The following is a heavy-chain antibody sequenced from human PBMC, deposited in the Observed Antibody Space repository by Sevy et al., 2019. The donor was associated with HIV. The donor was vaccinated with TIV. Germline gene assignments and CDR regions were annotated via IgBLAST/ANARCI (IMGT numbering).Heavy chain of an antibody. D-gene: IGHD2-2*01. Sequence: GGSLRLSCAASGFTFTSYAMSWVRQAPGKGLEWVSSISGSHGTPYYADSVKGRFTISRDNSKNTLYLQMSSLRAEDTAVYYCAKSEWGNIGFCTRSSCYPFDYWCQGTLVTVSS. J-gene: IGHJ4*02. V-gene: IGHV3-23*01. CDR1: GFTFTSYA. CDR2: ISGSHGTP. CDR3: AKSEWGNIGFCTRSSCYPFDY.